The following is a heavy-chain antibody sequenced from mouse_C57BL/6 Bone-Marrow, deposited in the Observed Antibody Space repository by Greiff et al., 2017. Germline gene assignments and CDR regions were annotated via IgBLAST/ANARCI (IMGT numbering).Heavy chain of an antibody. D-gene: IGHD1-1*01. CDR2: ISSGSSTI. CDR1: GFTFSDYG. Sequence: EVKLVESGGGLVKPGGSLKLSCAASGFTFSDYGMHWVRQAPEKGLEWVAYISSGSSTIYYADTVKGRFTISRDNAKNTLFLQMTSLRSEDTAMYYCARDYGSSPYYFDYWGQGTTHSLL. CDR3: ARDYGSSPYYFDY. J-gene: IGHJ2*01. V-gene: IGHV5-17*01.